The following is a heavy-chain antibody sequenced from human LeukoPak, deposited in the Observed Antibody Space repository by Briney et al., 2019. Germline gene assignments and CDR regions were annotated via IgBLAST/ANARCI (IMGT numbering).Heavy chain of an antibody. CDR2: IYPGDSHP. V-gene: IGHV5-51*01. D-gene: IGHD1-26*01. CDR3: ARHAYSGSFLNP. Sequence: GESLKISCKGSGYSFTSYWIGWVRQMPGKGLEWMGIIYPGDSHPRYSPSFQGQVTMSVDRSIDTAYLQWSSLRASDTAIYYCARHAYSGSFLNPWGQGTLVIVSS. CDR1: GYSFTSYW. J-gene: IGHJ5*02.